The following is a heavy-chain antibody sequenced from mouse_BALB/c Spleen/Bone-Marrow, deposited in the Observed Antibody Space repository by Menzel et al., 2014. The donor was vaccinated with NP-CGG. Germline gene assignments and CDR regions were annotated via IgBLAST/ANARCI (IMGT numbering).Heavy chain of an antibody. Sequence: VMLVESGPGLVAPSQSLSITCTVSGSSLTSYGVHWVRQPPGKGLEWLEVIWAGGSTNYNSALMSRLSISKDNSKSXVFLKMSSLQTDDTAMYYCARDGVYGSHDYAMDYWGQGTPVTVSS. D-gene: IGHD2-10*02. CDR1: GSSLTSYG. CDR3: ARDGVYGSHDYAMDY. J-gene: IGHJ4*01. V-gene: IGHV2-9*02. CDR2: IWAGGST.